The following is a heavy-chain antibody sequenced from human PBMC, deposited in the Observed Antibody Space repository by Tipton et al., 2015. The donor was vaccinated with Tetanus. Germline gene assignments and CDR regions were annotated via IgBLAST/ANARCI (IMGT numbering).Heavy chain of an antibody. Sequence: SLRLSCTASGFTFGDYAMSWFRQAPGKGLEWVGFIRSKAYGGTTEYAASVKGRFTISRDDSKRIAYLQMNSLKTEDTAVYYCTRDRVGASVDGMDVWGKGTTVTVSS. CDR1: GFTFGDYA. J-gene: IGHJ6*04. V-gene: IGHV3-49*03. CDR2: IRSKAYGGTT. CDR3: TRDRVGASVDGMDV. D-gene: IGHD1-26*01.